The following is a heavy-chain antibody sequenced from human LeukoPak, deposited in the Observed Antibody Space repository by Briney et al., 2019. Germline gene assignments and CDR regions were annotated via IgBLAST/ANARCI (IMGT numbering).Heavy chain of an antibody. D-gene: IGHD3-3*01. CDR3: ARDRGYYDFWSGYAI. V-gene: IGHV3-23*01. J-gene: IGHJ3*02. Sequence: GGSLRLSCAASGFTFSSYAMSWVRQAPGKGLEWVSAISGSGGSTYYADSVKGRFTISRDNSRNTLYLQMNSLRAEDTAVYYCARDRGYYDFWSGYAIWGQGTMVTVSS. CDR2: ISGSGGST. CDR1: GFTFSSYA.